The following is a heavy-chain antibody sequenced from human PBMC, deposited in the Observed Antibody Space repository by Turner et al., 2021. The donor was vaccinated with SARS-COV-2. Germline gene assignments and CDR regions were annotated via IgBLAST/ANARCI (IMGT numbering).Heavy chain of an antibody. Sequence: EVQLVESGGGLIQPGGSLRLSCAASGFIVSSNYMSWVRQAPGKGLEWVSVTYSGGSTYYADSVKGRFTISRDNSKNTLYLQMNSLRAEDTAVYYCARDYGDFYFDYWGQGTLVTVSS. J-gene: IGHJ4*02. CDR2: TYSGGST. D-gene: IGHD4-17*01. CDR3: ARDYGDFYFDY. V-gene: IGHV3-53*01. CDR1: GFIVSSNY.